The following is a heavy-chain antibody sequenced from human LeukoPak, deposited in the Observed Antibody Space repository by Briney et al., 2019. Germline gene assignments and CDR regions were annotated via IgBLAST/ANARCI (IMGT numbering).Heavy chain of an antibody. CDR1: GGSISSGSYY. CDR3: ARYSGSYGTY. CDR2: IYTSGST. Sequence: SQTLSLTCTVSGGSISSGSYYWSWIRQPAGKGLEWIGRIYTSGSTNYNPSLKSRVTISVDTSKNQFSLKLSSVTAADTAVYYCARYSGSYGTYWGQGTLVTVSS. J-gene: IGHJ4*02. D-gene: IGHD1-26*01. V-gene: IGHV4-61*02.